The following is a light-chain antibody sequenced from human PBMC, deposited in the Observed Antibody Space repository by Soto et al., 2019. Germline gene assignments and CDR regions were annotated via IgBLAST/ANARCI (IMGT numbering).Light chain of an antibody. Sequence: DIQMTPSPASLSASVGGRVTITCQASQNINNYLNWYQQKPGKAPKLLIYEASSLQSGVPSRFSGSGSGTDFTLTISSLEPEDFAVYYCQQRSNWPLITFGRGTRLETK. CDR1: QNINNY. CDR2: EAS. V-gene: IGKV1-39*01. J-gene: IGKJ5*01. CDR3: QQRSNWPLIT.